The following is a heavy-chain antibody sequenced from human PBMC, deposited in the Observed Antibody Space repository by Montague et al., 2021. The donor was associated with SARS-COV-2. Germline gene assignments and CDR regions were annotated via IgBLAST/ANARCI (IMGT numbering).Heavy chain of an antibody. Sequence: QSGAEVKEPGESLKISCKASGYTFTSYDINWVRQATGQGLEWMGWMSPNSGNTGYAQKSQGRVTMTRNTSISTAYMELSSLRSEDTAVYYCARASHKDIVVVVAAIRKYYYYGMDVWGQGTTVTVSS. J-gene: IGHJ6*02. V-gene: IGHV1-8*02. CDR2: MSPNSGNT. CDR1: GYTFTSYD. D-gene: IGHD2-15*01. CDR3: ARASHKDIVVVVAAIRKYYYYGMDV.